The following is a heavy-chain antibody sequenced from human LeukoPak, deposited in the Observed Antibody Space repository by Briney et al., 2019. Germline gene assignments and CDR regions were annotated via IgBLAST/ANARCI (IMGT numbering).Heavy chain of an antibody. CDR1: GFTFSSYS. Sequence: GGSLRLSCAASGFTFSSYSMNWVRQAPGKGLERVSSISSSCSTIYYADSVKGRFTISRDNAKNSLYLQMNSLRAEDTAIYYCARDPYSGSYGDSYYYYMDVWGKGTTVTISS. D-gene: IGHD1-26*01. CDR2: ISSSCSTI. V-gene: IGHV3-21*06. CDR3: ARDPYSGSYGDSYYYYMDV. J-gene: IGHJ6*03.